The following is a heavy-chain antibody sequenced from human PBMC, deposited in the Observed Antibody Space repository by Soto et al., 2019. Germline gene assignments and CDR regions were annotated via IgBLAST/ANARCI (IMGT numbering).Heavy chain of an antibody. J-gene: IGHJ5*02. CDR3: ASEYWSGGDRQGPCDP. CDR2: IYHSGST. D-gene: IGHD2-21*01. Sequence: SEALSLTCAVSGGSISSGGYSWSWIRQPPGKGLEGIGYIYHSGSTYYNPSLKSRVTISVERSKNQLSLKLSSVTAPDTAGNYCASEYWSGGDRQGPCDPWGQGTRVTVSS. V-gene: IGHV4-30-2*01. CDR1: GGSISSGGYS.